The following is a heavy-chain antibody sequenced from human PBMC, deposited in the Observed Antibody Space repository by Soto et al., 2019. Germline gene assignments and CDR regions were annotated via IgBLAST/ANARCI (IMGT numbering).Heavy chain of an antibody. CDR3: VKKVTIFGVITHDAFDI. D-gene: IGHD3-3*01. CDR2: ISWDRGSI. V-gene: IGHV3-9*01. Sequence: EVQLVESGGGLVQPGRSLRLSCVASGFTFDDYAMHWVRQVPGKGLEWVAGISWDRGSIGYAGSVKGRCTISRENAKNSMHLHMNSLRTEDTALYYCVKKVTIFGVITHDAFDIWGQGTMVTVSS. CDR1: GFTFDDYA. J-gene: IGHJ3*02.